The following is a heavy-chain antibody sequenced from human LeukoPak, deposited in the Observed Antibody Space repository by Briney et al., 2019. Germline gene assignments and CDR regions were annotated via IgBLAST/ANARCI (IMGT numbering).Heavy chain of an antibody. Sequence: GASVKVSCKASGYTFTSYYMHWVRQAPGQGLEWMGIINPSGGSTSYAQKFQGRVTMNRDTSTSTVSMELSSLRSEDTAVYYCARGVPAYYDSSGRDHFDYWGQGTLVTVSS. J-gene: IGHJ4*02. V-gene: IGHV1-46*01. CDR1: GYTFTSYY. CDR3: ARGVPAYYDSSGRDHFDY. D-gene: IGHD3-22*01. CDR2: INPSGGST.